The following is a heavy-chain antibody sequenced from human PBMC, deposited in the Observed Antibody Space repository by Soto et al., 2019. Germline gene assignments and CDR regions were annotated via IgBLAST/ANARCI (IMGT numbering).Heavy chain of an antibody. D-gene: IGHD6-13*01. J-gene: IGHJ6*02. V-gene: IGHV1-58*01. Sequence: SVKVSCKASGFTFTSSAVQWVRQARGQRLEWIGWIVVGSGNTNYAQKFQERVTITRDMSTSTVYMELSSLRSEDTAVYYCAAAPELISRQQLGPEPPYYYYGMDVWGQGTTVTVAS. CDR2: IVVGSGNT. CDR1: GFTFTSSA. CDR3: AAAPELISRQQLGPEPPYYYYGMDV.